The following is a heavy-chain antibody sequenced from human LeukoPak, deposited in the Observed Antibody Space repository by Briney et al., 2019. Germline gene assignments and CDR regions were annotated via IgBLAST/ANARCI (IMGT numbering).Heavy chain of an antibody. D-gene: IGHD6-6*01. CDR1: GFTFSSYW. CDR2: INSEGGST. J-gene: IGHJ4*02. CDR3: AKSIAPDYPYYFDS. Sequence: GGSLRLSCAASGFTFSSYWMHWVRQTPGKGLEWVSRINSEGGSTNYADSVKGRFTISRDNSKNMVYLQINSLRAEDTAMYYCAKSIAPDYPYYFDSWGQGILVTVSS. V-gene: IGHV3-74*01.